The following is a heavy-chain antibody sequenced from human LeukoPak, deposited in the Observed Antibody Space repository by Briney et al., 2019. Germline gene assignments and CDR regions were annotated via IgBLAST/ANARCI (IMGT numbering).Heavy chain of an antibody. CDR1: GFTFGNYG. D-gene: IGHD6-19*01. CDR2: ISYDGSSE. Sequence: GRSLRLSCAVSGFTFGNYGMHWVRQAPGKGLEWVALISYDGSSEYYAGSVKGRFTISRDNAQNTLYLQMNSLRAEDTAVYYCARALAVAGSVGGLVDWGQGTLVTVSS. CDR3: ARALAVAGSVGGLVD. V-gene: IGHV3-33*08. J-gene: IGHJ4*02.